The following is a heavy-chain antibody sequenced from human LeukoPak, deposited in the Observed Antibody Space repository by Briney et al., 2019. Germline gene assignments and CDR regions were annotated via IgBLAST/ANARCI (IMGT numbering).Heavy chain of an antibody. D-gene: IGHD2-2*01. Sequence: GESLKISCKGSGYSFTSYWIGWVRQMPGKGLEWMGIIYPGDSDTRYSPSFQGQVTISADKSISTAYLQWSSLKASDTAMYYCASRRYCSSTGCYHFDYWGQGTLVTVSS. CDR3: ASRRYCSSTGCYHFDY. V-gene: IGHV5-51*01. J-gene: IGHJ4*02. CDR1: GYSFTSYW. CDR2: IYPGDSDT.